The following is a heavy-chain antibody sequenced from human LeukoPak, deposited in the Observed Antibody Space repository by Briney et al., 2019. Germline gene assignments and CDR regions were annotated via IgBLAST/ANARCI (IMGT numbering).Heavy chain of an antibody. CDR2: IYYSGST. Sequence: SETLSLTCTVSGGSISSYYWSWIRQPPGKGLEWIGYIYYSGSTNYNPSLKSRVTISVDTSKNQFSLKPSSVTAADTAVYYCATQGYSSGWYMYYWGQGTLVTVSS. D-gene: IGHD6-19*01. J-gene: IGHJ4*02. CDR3: ATQGYSSGWYMYY. CDR1: GGSISSYY. V-gene: IGHV4-59*08.